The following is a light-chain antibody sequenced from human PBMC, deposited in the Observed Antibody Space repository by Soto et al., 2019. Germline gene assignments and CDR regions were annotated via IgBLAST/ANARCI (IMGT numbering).Light chain of an antibody. CDR1: QRVTTY. CDR3: QQSYSTPYT. V-gene: IGKV1-39*01. Sequence: IQMTQSPSSLSASVGDRVTITCRASQRVTTYLNWYQQKPGKAPKLLISTASTVQRGVPSRFSGSGSGTDFTLTITTLQPGDFATYFCQQSYSTPYTFGQGTKLEIK. J-gene: IGKJ2*01. CDR2: TAS.